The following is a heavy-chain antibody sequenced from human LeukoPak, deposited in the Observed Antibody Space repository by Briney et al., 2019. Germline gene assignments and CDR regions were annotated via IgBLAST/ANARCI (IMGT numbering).Heavy chain of an antibody. CDR1: GGSISTYY. V-gene: IGHV4-4*07. CDR3: ARDTRWLQFEN. D-gene: IGHD5-24*01. J-gene: IGHJ4*02. CDR2: TSTSGST. Sequence: PSETLSLTCTVSGGSISTYYWTWIRQPAGKGLEWIGRTSTSGSTNYSPSLKSRVTISVDTSKNQFSLKLSSVTAADTAVYYCARDTRWLQFENWGQGTLVTVSS.